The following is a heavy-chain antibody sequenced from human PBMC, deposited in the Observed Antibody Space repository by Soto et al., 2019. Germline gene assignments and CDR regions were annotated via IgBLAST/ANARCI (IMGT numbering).Heavy chain of an antibody. CDR1: GFTFSSYG. D-gene: IGHD6-19*01. CDR3: VKDGSSGWPYYYGLDV. J-gene: IGHJ6*02. V-gene: IGHV3-30*18. Sequence: QVQLVESGGGVVQTGRSLRLSCAASGFTFSSYGMHWVRQAPGKMLEWVAVISYDGSNKYYADSVKGRFTIARDNSKNTLYLQMSSLRAEDTAVYYCVKDGSSGWPYYYGLDVWGQGTSVTVSS. CDR2: ISYDGSNK.